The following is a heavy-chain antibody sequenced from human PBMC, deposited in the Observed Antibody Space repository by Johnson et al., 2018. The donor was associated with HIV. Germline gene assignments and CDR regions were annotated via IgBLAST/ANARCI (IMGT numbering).Heavy chain of an antibody. V-gene: IGHV3-30*02. CDR1: GFTFSSYG. CDR2: IRYDGSNK. J-gene: IGHJ3*02. Sequence: QVQLVESGGGVVQPGGSLRLSCAASGFTFSSYGMHWVRQAPGKGLEWVAFIRYDGSNKYYADSVKCRFTISRDNSKNTLYLQITRLRAEDTAVYYCARHSDSWFVSGYYNGGFDIWGQGKMVTVSS. CDR3: ARHSDSWFVSGYYNGGFDI. D-gene: IGHD3-22*01.